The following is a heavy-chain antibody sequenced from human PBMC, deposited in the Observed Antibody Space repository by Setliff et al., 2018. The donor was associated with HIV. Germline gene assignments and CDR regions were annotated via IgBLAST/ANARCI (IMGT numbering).Heavy chain of an antibody. CDR2: IYKSGST. CDR1: GGSISNDNSF. D-gene: IGHD6-6*01. J-gene: IGHJ4*02. Sequence: SETLSLTCTVSGGSISNDNSFWSWIRQPAGKGLEWIGRIYKSGSTDYNPSLKSRVTILVDASKNQYSLRLSSVTAADTAVYYCARKGSIAARRYDYWGQGTLVTVSS. V-gene: IGHV4-61*02. CDR3: ARKGSIAARRYDY.